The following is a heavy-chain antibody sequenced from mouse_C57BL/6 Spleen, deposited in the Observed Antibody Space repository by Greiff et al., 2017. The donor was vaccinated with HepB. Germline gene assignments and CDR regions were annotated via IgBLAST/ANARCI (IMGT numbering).Heavy chain of an antibody. CDR1: GFTFSDYY. V-gene: IGHV5-16*01. Sequence: EVMLVESEGGLVQPGSSMKLSCTASGFTFSDYYMAWVRQVPEKGLEWVANINYDGSSTYYLDSLKSRFIISRDNAKIILYLQMSSLKSEDTATYYCARLRRDAMDYWGQGTSVTVSS. CDR3: ARLRRDAMDY. CDR2: INYDGSST. D-gene: IGHD2-12*01. J-gene: IGHJ4*01.